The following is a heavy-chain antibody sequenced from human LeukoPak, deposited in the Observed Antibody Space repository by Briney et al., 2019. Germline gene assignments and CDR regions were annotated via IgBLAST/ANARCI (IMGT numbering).Heavy chain of an antibody. CDR1: GFTFSRYV. CDR2: IGSDGRTT. D-gene: IGHD6-13*01. Sequence: GGSLRLSCAASGFTFSRYVMSWVRQAPGKGLGWVSVIGSDGRTTSYADSVKGRFTISRDNSKNTLYLQMNSLRAEETAIYYCAKFSAFTSNWYKTPFDCWGQGTLVTVSS. CDR3: AKFSAFTSNWYKTPFDC. V-gene: IGHV3-23*01. J-gene: IGHJ4*02.